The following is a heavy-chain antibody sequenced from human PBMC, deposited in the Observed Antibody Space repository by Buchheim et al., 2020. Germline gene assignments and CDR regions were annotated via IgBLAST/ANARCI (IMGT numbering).Heavy chain of an antibody. CDR3: ARDRRHVYYDFWSAPYLGY. V-gene: IGHV3-74*01. D-gene: IGHD3-3*01. CDR2: INSDGSST. Sequence: EVQLVESGGGLVQPGGSLRLSCTASGFTFSSYWMHWVRQAPGKGLVWVSRINSDGSSTSYADSVKGRFTISRDNAKNTLSLQMNSLRAEDTAVYYCARDRRHVYYDFWSAPYLGYWGQGTL. CDR1: GFTFSSYW. J-gene: IGHJ4*02.